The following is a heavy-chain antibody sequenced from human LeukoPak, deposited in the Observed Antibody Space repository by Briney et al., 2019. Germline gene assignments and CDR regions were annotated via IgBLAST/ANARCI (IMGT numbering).Heavy chain of an antibody. CDR1: GGSISSGSYY. D-gene: IGHD7-27*01. V-gene: IGHV4-61*02. CDR3: ARDQNWGDYYYYKDV. CDR2: IYTSGST. J-gene: IGHJ6*03. Sequence: SQTLSLTCTVSGGSISSGSYYWSWIRQPAGKGLEWIGRIYTSGSTNYNPSLKSRVTISVDTSKNQFSLKLSSVTAADTAVYYCARDQNWGDYYYYKDVWGKGTTVTVSS.